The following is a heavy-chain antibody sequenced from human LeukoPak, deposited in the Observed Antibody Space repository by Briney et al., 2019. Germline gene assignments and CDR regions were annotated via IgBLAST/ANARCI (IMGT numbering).Heavy chain of an antibody. J-gene: IGHJ5*02. D-gene: IGHD2-2*01. Sequence: ASVKVSCKASGYIFTENYIHWERHAPGQRLGWRLWINPNSGGTNYAQKFQGRITMTRDTSIRTTNKDLTKLRSDNTAAEACSRDNQLPLLGWFGPWGKGTLVNVSS. CDR2: INPNSGGT. CDR3: SRDNQLPLLGWFGP. V-gene: IGHV1-2*02. CDR1: GYIFTENY.